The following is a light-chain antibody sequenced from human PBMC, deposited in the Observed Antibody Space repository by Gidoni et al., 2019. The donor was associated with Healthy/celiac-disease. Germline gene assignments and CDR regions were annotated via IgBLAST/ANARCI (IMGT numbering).Light chain of an antibody. CDR3: QQYGSSPNT. J-gene: IGKJ2*01. V-gene: IGKV3-20*01. CDR2: GAS. Sequence: IVLTQSPGTLSLSPGERATLSCRASQSLSSSYLAWYQQKPGQAPRLLLYGASSRATGIPDRFSGSGSGTDFTLTISRLEPEDFAVYYCQQYGSSPNTFGQGTKLEIK. CDR1: QSLSSSY.